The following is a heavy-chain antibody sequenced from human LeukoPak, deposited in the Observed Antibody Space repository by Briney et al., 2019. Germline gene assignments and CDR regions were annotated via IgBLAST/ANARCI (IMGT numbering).Heavy chain of an antibody. D-gene: IGHD3-9*01. V-gene: IGHV3-21*01. Sequence: PGGSLRLSCAASGFTFSSYSMNWVRQAPGKGLEWVSSISSSSSYIYYADSVKGRFTISRDNAKNSLYLQMNSLRAEDTAVYYCARAMLLRLRYFDWLLDYWGQGTLVTVSS. J-gene: IGHJ4*02. CDR1: GFTFSSYS. CDR2: ISSSSSYI. CDR3: ARAMLLRLRYFDWLLDY.